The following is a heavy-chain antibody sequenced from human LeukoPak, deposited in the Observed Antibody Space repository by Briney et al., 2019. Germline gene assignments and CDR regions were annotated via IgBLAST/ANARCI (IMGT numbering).Heavy chain of an antibody. V-gene: IGHV3-23*01. D-gene: IGHD3-22*01. CDR1: GFTFSNFG. J-gene: IGHJ3*02. CDR3: AKVVYYYDSSGLDGFDI. Sequence: GGSLRLSCAASGFTFSNFGMSWVRQAPGRGLEWVSRISGSGGSISYADAVKGRFTISRDNSKNTLYLQMNSLRAEDTAVYYCAKVVYYYDSSGLDGFDIWGQGTKVTVSS. CDR2: ISGSGGSI.